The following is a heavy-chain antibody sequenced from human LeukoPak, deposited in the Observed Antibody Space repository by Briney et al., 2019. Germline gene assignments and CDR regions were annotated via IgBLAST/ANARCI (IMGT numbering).Heavy chain of an antibody. D-gene: IGHD4-17*01. CDR1: GFTFSTYA. J-gene: IGHJ4*02. CDR2: IRGSGGST. Sequence: GGSLRLSCAASGFTFSTYAMSWVRQAPGKGLEWVSAIRGSGGSTYYADSVKGRFTISRDYSKNTLYLQMNSLRAEDTAVYYCAKDIYGDYGGFDYWGQGTLVTVSS. V-gene: IGHV3-23*01. CDR3: AKDIYGDYGGFDY.